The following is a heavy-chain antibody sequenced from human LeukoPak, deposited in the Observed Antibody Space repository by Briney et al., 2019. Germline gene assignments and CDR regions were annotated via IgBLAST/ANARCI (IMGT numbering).Heavy chain of an antibody. CDR2: INPSGDST. D-gene: IGHD2-2*01. Sequence: ASVKVSCKASGYTFTSYYIHWLRQAPGQGLEWMGIINPSGDSTTYAQKFQGRVTMTRDTSTNTVYLELSSLTSEDTALYYCTRGNIVVVPAAPPAYWGQGTLVTVSS. J-gene: IGHJ4*02. V-gene: IGHV1-46*01. CDR3: TRGNIVVVPAAPPAY. CDR1: GYTFTSYY.